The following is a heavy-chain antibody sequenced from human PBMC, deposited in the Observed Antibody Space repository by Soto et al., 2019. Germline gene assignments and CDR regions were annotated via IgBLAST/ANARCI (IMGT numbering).Heavy chain of an antibody. V-gene: IGHV1-69*06. D-gene: IGHD3-10*01. J-gene: IGHJ4*02. CDR1: GGTFNSYG. CDR2: IIPLYGTV. CDR3: ARVRVIRGVIPSHFGL. Sequence: QAHLAQSGAEVKKPGSSVTVSCTASGGTFNSYGISWVRQAPGQGLDWMGVIIPLYGTVNYAQKFQGRVSITADKSTSTAYMDRNSLRSDDTAVYYCARVRVIRGVIPSHFGLWGQGTQVTVSS.